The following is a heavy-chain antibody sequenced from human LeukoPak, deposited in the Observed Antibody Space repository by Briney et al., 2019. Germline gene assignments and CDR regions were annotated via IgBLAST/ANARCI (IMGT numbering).Heavy chain of an antibody. CDR2: ISYDGSNK. V-gene: IGHV3-30*03. CDR1: GFTFSSYG. CDR3: ARARYSSRPNAFDI. D-gene: IGHD6-13*01. J-gene: IGHJ3*02. Sequence: PGRSLRLSCAASGFTFSSYGMHWVRQAPGKGLEWVAVISYDGSNKYYADSVKGRFTISRDNSKNTLYLQMNSLRAEDTAVYYCARARYSSRPNAFDIWGQGTMVTVSS.